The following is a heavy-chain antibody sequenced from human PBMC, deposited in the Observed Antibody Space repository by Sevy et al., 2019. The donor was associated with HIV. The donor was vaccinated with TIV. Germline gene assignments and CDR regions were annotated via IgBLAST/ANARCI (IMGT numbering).Heavy chain of an antibody. D-gene: IGHD6-19*01. CDR2: ISSTSSYI. CDR1: GFTFSPYS. CDR3: ARDYNSGWRKFNLFDP. V-gene: IGHV3-21*01. Sequence: GGSLRLSCAASGFTFSPYSMNWVRQAPGKGLEWVSSISSTSSYIDYAYSVKGRFTISRDNAKNSLYLQMNNLRAEDTAVYYCARDYNSGWRKFNLFDPWGQGTLVTVSS. J-gene: IGHJ5*02.